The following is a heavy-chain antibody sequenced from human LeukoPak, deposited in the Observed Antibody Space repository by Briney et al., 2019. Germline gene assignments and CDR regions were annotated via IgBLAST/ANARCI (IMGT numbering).Heavy chain of an antibody. D-gene: IGHD6-13*01. CDR2: VSGSGGSP. V-gene: IGHV3-23*01. CDR1: GFTFTNCA. Sequence: GGSLRLSCAASGFTFTNCAMSWVRQAPGKGLEWVSSVSGSGGSPYYADSVKGRFTISRDNSKNTLYLQMSSLRAEDTAVYFCAKGTRTTPGTSFDYWGQETLVTVSS. J-gene: IGHJ4*02. CDR3: AKGTRTTPGTSFDY.